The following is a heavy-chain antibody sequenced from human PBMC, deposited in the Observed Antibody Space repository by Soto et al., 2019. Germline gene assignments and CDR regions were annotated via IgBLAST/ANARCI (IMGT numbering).Heavy chain of an antibody. CDR2: INHSGST. V-gene: IGHV4-34*01. J-gene: IGHJ6*02. D-gene: IGHD6-13*01. CDR1: GGSFSGYY. CDR3: ARGRVGSSWYVRYYYGMDV. Sequence: SETLSLTCAVYGGSFSGYYWSWIRQPPGKGLEWIGEINHSGSTNYNPSLKSRVTISVDTSKNQFSLKLSSVTAADTAVYYCARGRVGSSWYVRYYYGMDVWGQGTTVTVSS.